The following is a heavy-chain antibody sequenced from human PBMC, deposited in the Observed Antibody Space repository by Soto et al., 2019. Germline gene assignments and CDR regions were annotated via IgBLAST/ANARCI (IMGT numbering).Heavy chain of an antibody. CDR3: ARTLPNRQLFDS. D-gene: IGHD1-1*01. Sequence: SETLSLTCTVSGGSISSYYWSWIRQSPDKGLEWIGYIYNSGRYNYNPSLESRLTISIDTSKNQFSLRLASVTAADTAVYYCARTLPNRQLFDSWSQGTLVTVSS. V-gene: IGHV4-59*01. CDR2: IYNSGRY. CDR1: GGSISSYY. J-gene: IGHJ4*02.